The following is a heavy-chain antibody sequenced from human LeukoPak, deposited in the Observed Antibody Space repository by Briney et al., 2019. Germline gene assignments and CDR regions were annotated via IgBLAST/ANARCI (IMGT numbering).Heavy chain of an antibody. Sequence: AGGSLRLSCAASGFTFSSYGMHWVRQAPGKGLEWVAVISHDGSNGYYADSVKGRFTISRDNSKNTLYLQMTSLRAEDTAVYYCARDLRGVGDYWGQGTLVTVSS. CDR3: ARDLRGVGDY. D-gene: IGHD3-10*01. CDR2: ISHDGSNG. J-gene: IGHJ4*02. CDR1: GFTFSSYG. V-gene: IGHV3-30*03.